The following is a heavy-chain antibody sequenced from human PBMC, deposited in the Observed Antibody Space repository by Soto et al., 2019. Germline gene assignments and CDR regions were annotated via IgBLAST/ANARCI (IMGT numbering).Heavy chain of an antibody. D-gene: IGHD3-22*01. CDR2: IRSKAYGGTT. Sequence: GGSLRLSCTASGFTFGDYAMSWFRQAPGKGLGWVGFIRSKAYGGTTEYAASVKGRFTISRDDSKSIAYLQMNSLKTEDTAVYYCTRDSPRYYYDSSGYYASVYNWGQGTLVTVSS. CDR3: TRDSPRYYYDSSGYYASVYN. CDR1: GFTFGDYA. J-gene: IGHJ4*02. V-gene: IGHV3-49*03.